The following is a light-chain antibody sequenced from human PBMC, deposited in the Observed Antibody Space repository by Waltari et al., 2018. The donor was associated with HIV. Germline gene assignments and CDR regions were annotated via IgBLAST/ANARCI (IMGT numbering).Light chain of an antibody. V-gene: IGLV8-61*01. CDR2: STN. CDR3: VLYMDSGVV. CDR1: SGSVSTSYH. J-gene: IGLJ2*01. Sequence: QTVGTQEPSFSVSPGGPVTLPCGLSSGSVSTSYHPSWYQQTPGQTPRTLIYSTNTRSSGVPDRFSGSILGNKAALTITGAQADDESDYYCVLYMDSGVVFGGGTKLTVL.